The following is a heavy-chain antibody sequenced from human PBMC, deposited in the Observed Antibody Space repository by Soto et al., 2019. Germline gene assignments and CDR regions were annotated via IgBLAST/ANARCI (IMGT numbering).Heavy chain of an antibody. D-gene: IGHD2-21*02. CDR1: GYTFTSYA. Sequence: QFQLVQSGAAEKKPGASVKVSCKASGYTFTSYAMHWVRQAPGQRLEWMGWINAGNGNTKYSQKFQGRVTITRDTSASTAYMELSSLRSEDTAVYYCARSIVVVTALDYWGQGTLVTVSS. J-gene: IGHJ4*02. CDR2: INAGNGNT. CDR3: ARSIVVVTALDY. V-gene: IGHV1-3*05.